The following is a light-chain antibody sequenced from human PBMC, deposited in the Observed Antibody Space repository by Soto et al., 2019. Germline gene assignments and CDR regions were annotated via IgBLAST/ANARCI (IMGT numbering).Light chain of an antibody. J-gene: IGLJ2*01. Sequence: QSALTQPPSASGSPGQSVTISCTGTSSDVGGYNYVSWYQQHPGAAPKLMIYEVVKRPSGVPDLSSGSKSGTTAFLTVSWRQAEDESDYYCSSYGGDNNVVFGGGTKLTVL. CDR1: SSDVGGYNY. V-gene: IGLV2-8*01. CDR2: EVV. CDR3: SSYGGDNNVV.